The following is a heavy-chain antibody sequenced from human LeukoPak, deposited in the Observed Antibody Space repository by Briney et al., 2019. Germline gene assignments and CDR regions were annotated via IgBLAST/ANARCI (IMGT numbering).Heavy chain of an antibody. J-gene: IGHJ6*02. CDR3: ARDGPDYDILTGYRLGYYYYGMDV. D-gene: IGHD3-9*01. Sequence: PSETLSLTCTVSGNSISTSSYYWGWIRQPPGKGLEWIGSVFFSGNTYYEPSLKSRVTISVDTSKNQFSLKLSSVTAADTAVYYCARDGPDYDILTGYRLGYYYYGMDVWGQGTTVTVSS. CDR1: GNSISTSSYY. CDR2: VFFSGNT. V-gene: IGHV4-39*07.